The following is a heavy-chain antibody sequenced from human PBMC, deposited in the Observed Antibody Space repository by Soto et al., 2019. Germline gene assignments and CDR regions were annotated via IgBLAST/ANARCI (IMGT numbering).Heavy chain of an antibody. CDR3: ARMVRGSNIDYYHYMDV. CDR2: ISANNGDT. J-gene: IGHJ6*03. D-gene: IGHD3-10*01. V-gene: IGHV1-18*01. CDR1: GYTFTNHG. Sequence: QVQLVQSGAEVKKPGASVQASCKASGYTFTNHGISWVRQAPGQGLEWLGWISANNGDTNYAQKFQGRVTVTTDTSTSTGYMELRSLRSADTAVYYCARMVRGSNIDYYHYMDVWGKGTTVTVSS.